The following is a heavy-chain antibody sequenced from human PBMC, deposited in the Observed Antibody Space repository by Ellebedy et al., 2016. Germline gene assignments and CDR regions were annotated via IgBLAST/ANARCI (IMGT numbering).Heavy chain of an antibody. J-gene: IGHJ4*02. D-gene: IGHD3-16*01. Sequence: GESLKISCAASGFTFSSYGMHWVRQAPGKGLVWVSRINSDGSSTSYADSVKGRFTISRDNAKNTVYLQMNSLRAEDTALYYCARLRGGNWGQGTLVTVSS. V-gene: IGHV3-74*01. CDR1: GFTFSSYG. CDR2: INSDGSST. CDR3: ARLRGGN.